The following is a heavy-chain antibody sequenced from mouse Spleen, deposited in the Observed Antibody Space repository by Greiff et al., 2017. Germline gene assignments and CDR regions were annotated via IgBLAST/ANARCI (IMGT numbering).Heavy chain of an antibody. CDR3: ASLYDGSFWFAY. J-gene: IGHJ3*01. CDR1: GFTFSSYA. Sequence: EVMLVESGGGLVKPGGSLKLSCAASGFTFSSYAMSWVRQTPEKRLEWVATISSGGSYTYYPDSVKGRFTISRDNAKNTLYLQMSSLRSEDTAMYYCASLYDGSFWFAYWGQGTLVTVSA. V-gene: IGHV5-9-1*01. CDR2: ISSGGSYT. D-gene: IGHD2-3*01.